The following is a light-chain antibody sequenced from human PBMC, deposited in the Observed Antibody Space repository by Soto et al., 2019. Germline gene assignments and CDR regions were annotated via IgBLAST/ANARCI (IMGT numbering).Light chain of an antibody. CDR1: QSVASSY. Sequence: EIVLTQSPGTLSLSPGERATLSCRASQSVASSYLAWYQQKPDKAPRLLVSGASRRATGIPDRFSGSGSGTDCTLTINSLAPEDFAVYYCQQYGHSPRTFGQGTKVEIK. CDR2: GAS. V-gene: IGKV3-20*01. J-gene: IGKJ1*01. CDR3: QQYGHSPRT.